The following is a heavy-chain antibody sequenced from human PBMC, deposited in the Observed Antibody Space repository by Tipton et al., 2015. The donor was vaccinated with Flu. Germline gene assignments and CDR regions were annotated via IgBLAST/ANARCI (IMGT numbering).Heavy chain of an antibody. Sequence: SLRLSCAASGFTFDDYAMHWVRQAPGKGLEWVSTINWNSNTLVYADSVKGRFTISRDDAKNSLYLQMSSLRAEDTALYYRAKSDHYGTGSCPDSWGQGTLVTVSS. J-gene: IGHJ4*02. D-gene: IGHD3-10*01. V-gene: IGHV3-9*01. CDR2: INWNSNTL. CDR3: AKSDHYGTGSCPDS. CDR1: GFTFDDYA.